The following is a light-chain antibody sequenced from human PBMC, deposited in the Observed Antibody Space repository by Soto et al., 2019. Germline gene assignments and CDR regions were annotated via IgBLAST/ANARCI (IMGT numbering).Light chain of an antibody. V-gene: IGKV1-6*01. J-gene: IGKJ1*01. Sequence: IQMTQSPSSLSASVGDRVTITCRASQGISNELGWYQQRPGKAPKVLIYGPSNLQSGVPSRFSGSASGTDFTLTISRLQPEDFATYYCLQDYTYPWTFGQGNKVDMK. CDR2: GPS. CDR1: QGISNE. CDR3: LQDYTYPWT.